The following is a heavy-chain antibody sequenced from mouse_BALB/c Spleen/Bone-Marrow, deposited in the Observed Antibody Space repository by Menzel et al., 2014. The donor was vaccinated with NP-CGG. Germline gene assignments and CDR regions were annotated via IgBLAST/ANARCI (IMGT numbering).Heavy chain of an antibody. CDR1: GFTFSSFG. CDR2: ISSGSSTI. D-gene: IGHD6-1*01. Sequence: EVQLVESGGGLVQPGGSRRLSSAASGFTFSSFGMHWVRQAPEKGLEWVAYISSGSSTIYYADTVKGRFTISRDNPKNTLFLQMTSLRSEDTAMYYCAGRAYWGQGTLVTVSA. J-gene: IGHJ3*01. V-gene: IGHV5-17*02. CDR3: AGRAY.